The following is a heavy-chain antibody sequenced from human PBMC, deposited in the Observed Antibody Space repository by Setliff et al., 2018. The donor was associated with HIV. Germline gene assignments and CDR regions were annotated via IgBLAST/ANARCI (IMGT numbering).Heavy chain of an antibody. J-gene: IGHJ4*02. CDR2: VDYSGSS. CDR1: GGSISSGIYY. V-gene: IGHV4-39*01. CDR3: ARHFEGYYYDTSGYYY. D-gene: IGHD3-22*01. Sequence: PSETLSLTCTVSGGSISSGIYYWGWIRQAPGMGLEWIGSVDYSGSSRYNPSLKSRVTISVDTSKNQFSLKLSSVTAADTAVYFCARHFEGYYYDTSGYYYWGQGTLVTVSS.